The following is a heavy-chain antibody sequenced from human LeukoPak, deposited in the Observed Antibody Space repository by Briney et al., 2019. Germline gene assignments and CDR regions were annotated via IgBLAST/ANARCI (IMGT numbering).Heavy chain of an antibody. V-gene: IGHV3-53*01. CDR1: GFTVSSNY. D-gene: IGHD2-2*01. J-gene: IGHJ4*02. CDR2: IYSGGST. CDR3: ARGSEVVPAAIIGAD. Sequence: GGSLRLSCAASGFTVSSNYMSWVRQAPGKGLEWVSVIYSGGSTYYADSVEGRFTISRDNSKNTLYLQMNSLRAEDTAVYYCARGSEVVPAAIIGADWGQGTLVTVSS.